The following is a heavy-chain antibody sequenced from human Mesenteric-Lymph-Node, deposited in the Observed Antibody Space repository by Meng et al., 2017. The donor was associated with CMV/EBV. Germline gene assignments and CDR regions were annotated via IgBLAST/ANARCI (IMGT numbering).Heavy chain of an antibody. CDR3: ARRWSRYSSGWD. D-gene: IGHD6-19*01. CDR1: GYSFTTCG. V-gene: IGHV5-51*01. J-gene: IGHJ4*02. Sequence: CKSSGYSFTTCGIAWVRQMPGKGLEWMGIIYPGDSDTKYSPSFQGQVTISADKSISTAYLQWSNLKASDTAMYYCARRWSRYSSGWDWGQGTLVTVSS. CDR2: IYPGDSDT.